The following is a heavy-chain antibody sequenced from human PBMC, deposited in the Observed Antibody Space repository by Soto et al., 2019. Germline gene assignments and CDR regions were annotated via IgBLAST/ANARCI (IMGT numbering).Heavy chain of an antibody. J-gene: IGHJ5*02. V-gene: IGHV3-11*01. CDR1: GFTFSDYY. CDR2: ISISGTSV. CDR3: ARVLYGSGTNWFDP. D-gene: IGHD3-10*01. Sequence: QVQLVESGGGLVKPGGSLRLSCTASGFTFSDYYMGWIRQAPGEGLEYMSYISISGTSVYYADPVKGRFTISRDNTRNSLYLQMNSLSAEDTAMYYCARVLYGSGTNWFDPWGQGALVTVSS.